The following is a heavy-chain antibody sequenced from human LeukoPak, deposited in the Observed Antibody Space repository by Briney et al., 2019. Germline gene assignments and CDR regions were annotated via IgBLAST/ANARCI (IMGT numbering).Heavy chain of an antibody. CDR2: IRYDGSNK. V-gene: IGHV3-30*02. CDR3: ANFYYDILTGFTLIA. D-gene: IGHD3-9*01. J-gene: IGHJ5*02. CDR1: GFTFSNYG. Sequence: GGSLRLSCAASGFTFSNYGMHWVRRAPGKGLEWVACIRYDGSNKYYADSVRGRFTISRDNSKNTLYLQMNSLRAEDTAVYYCANFYYDILTGFTLIAWGQGTLVTVSS.